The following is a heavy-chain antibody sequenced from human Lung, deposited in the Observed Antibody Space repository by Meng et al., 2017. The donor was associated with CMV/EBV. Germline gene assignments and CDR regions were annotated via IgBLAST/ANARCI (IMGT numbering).Heavy chain of an antibody. CDR3: GRVPGLGMSFYYGLDV. Sequence: GGPLRLXCAASGFTFSTYNLNWVRQAPGKGLEWVSSISSSSNSIYYADSVKGRFTISRANARNSLFLQMNSLRAEDTAVYYCGRVPGLGMSFYYGLDVWGRGTTVTVSS. J-gene: IGHJ6*02. V-gene: IGHV3-21*06. CDR1: GFTFSTYN. CDR2: ISSSSNSI. D-gene: IGHD7-27*01.